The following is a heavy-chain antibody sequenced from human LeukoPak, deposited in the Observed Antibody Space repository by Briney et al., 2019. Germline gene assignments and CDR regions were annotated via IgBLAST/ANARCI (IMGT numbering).Heavy chain of an antibody. CDR3: ARDDSLTYYYDTSGYYS. CDR1: GFTFSSYS. CDR2: ISSRSSYI. D-gene: IGHD3-22*01. J-gene: IGHJ4*02. V-gene: IGHV3-21*01. Sequence: GGSLRLSCAASGFTFSSYSMNWVRQAPGKGLEWVSSISSRSSYIYYADSVKGRFTISRDNAKNSLYLQMISLIAEDTAVYYCARDDSLTYYYDTSGYYSWGQGTLVTVSS.